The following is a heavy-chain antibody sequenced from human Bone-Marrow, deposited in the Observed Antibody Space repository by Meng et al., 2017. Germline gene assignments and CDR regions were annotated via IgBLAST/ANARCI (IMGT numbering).Heavy chain of an antibody. J-gene: IGHJ4*02. Sequence: QVQLQESGPGLVKPSQTLSLTCTVSCGSISSGDYYWSWIRQPPGKGLEWIGYIYYSGSTSYNPSLKSRVSISADTSKNQFSLKLSSVTAADTAVYYCARDTYYYDSVTQPFDWGQGTLVTVSS. CDR3: ARDTYYYDSVTQPFD. D-gene: IGHD3-22*01. CDR2: IYYSGST. CDR1: CGSISSGDYY. V-gene: IGHV4-30-4*01.